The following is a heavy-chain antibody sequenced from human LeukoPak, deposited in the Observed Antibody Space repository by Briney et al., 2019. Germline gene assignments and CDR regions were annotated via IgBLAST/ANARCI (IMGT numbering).Heavy chain of an antibody. D-gene: IGHD6-19*01. V-gene: IGHV3-30*18. CDR1: GFTFNRYG. Sequence: GGSLRLSCAASGFTFNRYGMHWVRQAPGKGLEWVAVISYDGSNKYYADSVKGRFTISRDNSKNTLYLQMNSLRAEDTAVYYCAKDREAVAGRTPDYWGQGTLVTVSS. CDR3: AKDREAVAGRTPDY. CDR2: ISYDGSNK. J-gene: IGHJ4*02.